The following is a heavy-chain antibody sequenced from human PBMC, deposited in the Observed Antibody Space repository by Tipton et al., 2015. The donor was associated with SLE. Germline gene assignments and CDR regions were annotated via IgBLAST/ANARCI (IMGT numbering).Heavy chain of an antibody. CDR2: IIPIFGTA. CDR1: GGTFSSYA. J-gene: IGHJ6*02. D-gene: IGHD5-18*01. Sequence: QLVQSGAEVKKPGSSVKVSCKASGGTFSSYAISWVRQAPGQGLEWMGGIIPIFGTANYAQKFQGRVTITADESTSAAYMELSILSSEDRAVSYCASTAPKGWIRLWSVYYSHGMSVWGPGPTVTVSS. V-gene: IGHV1-69*01. CDR3: ASTAPKGWIRLWSVYYSHGMSV.